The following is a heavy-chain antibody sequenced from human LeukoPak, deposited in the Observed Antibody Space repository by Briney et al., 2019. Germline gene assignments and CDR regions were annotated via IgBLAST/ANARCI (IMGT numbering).Heavy chain of an antibody. J-gene: IGHJ6*03. D-gene: IGHD6-6*01. CDR3: ARNSGYSSSSGDYYYYYMDV. CDR1: GFTVSSNY. V-gene: IGHV3-53*01. CDR2: IYSGGST. Sequence: GGSLRLSCAASGFTVSSNYMSWVRQAPGKGLEWVSVIYSGGSTYYADSVKGRFTISRDNSKNTLYLQMNSLRAEDTAVYYCARNSGYSSSSGDYYYYYMDVWGKGTTVTVSS.